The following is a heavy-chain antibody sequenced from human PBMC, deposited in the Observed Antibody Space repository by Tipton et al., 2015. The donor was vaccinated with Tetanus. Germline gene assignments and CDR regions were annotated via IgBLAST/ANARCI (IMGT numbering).Heavy chain of an antibody. J-gene: IGHJ6*02. CDR2: IFHSGST. CDR3: ARDTVRQQVGGAQWYYLGMGV. CDR1: GGSMSNNY. D-gene: IGHD6-13*01. V-gene: IGHV4-59*01. Sequence: LRLSCTVSGGSMSNNYWSWIRQPPGKGLEWIAYIFHSGSTNYSPSLKSRVAISMDTSKNQISLKLSSVTAADTAVYYCARDTVRQQVGGAQWYYLGMGVWGQGTTVTVSS.